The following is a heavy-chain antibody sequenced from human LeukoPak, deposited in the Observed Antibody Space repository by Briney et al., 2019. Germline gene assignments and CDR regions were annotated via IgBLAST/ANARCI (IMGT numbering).Heavy chain of an antibody. CDR3: ARLQGGSYGSGSFHPFDY. CDR1: GYIFASYW. Sequence: GESLKISCKGSGYIFASYWIGWVRQMPGKGLEWMGIIYPSDSDTRYSPSFQVQVSISADKAISNAYLQWSSLKASDTAMYYCARLQGGSYGSGSFHPFDYWGQGTLITVSS. V-gene: IGHV5-51*01. J-gene: IGHJ4*02. CDR2: IYPSDSDT. D-gene: IGHD3-10*01.